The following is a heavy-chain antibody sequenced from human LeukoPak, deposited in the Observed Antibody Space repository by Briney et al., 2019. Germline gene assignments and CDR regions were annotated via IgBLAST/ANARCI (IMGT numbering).Heavy chain of an antibody. J-gene: IGHJ5*02. CDR1: GYRFSNYW. CDR2: IYPGDSDI. D-gene: IGHD2-15*01. Sequence: TGESLKISCKGSGYRFSNYWIGWVRHMPGKGLEWMGMIYPGDSDIRYSPSFQGQVTISADKSISTAYLQWGSLKASDTAMYYCARQEYCSGGSCYTWFDPWGQGTLATVSS. V-gene: IGHV5-51*01. CDR3: ARQEYCSGGSCYTWFDP.